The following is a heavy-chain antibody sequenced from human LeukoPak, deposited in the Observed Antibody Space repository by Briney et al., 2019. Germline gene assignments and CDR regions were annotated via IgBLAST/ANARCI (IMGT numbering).Heavy chain of an antibody. D-gene: IGHD3-10*01. CDR1: GFTFSSYW. CDR3: ARDHRGSGSRYYYYYMDV. J-gene: IGHJ6*03. CDR2: INSDGSST. V-gene: IGHV3-74*01. Sequence: PGGSLRLSCAASGFTFSSYWMHWVRQAPGKGLVWVPRINSDGSSTSYADSVKGRFTISRDNAKNTLYLQMNSLRAEDTAVYYCARDHRGSGSRYYYYYMDVWGKGTTVTISS.